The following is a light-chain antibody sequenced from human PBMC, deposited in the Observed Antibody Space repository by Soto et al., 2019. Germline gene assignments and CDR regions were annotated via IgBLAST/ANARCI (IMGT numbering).Light chain of an antibody. J-gene: IGKJ3*01. Sequence: EIVLTQPPATLSLSPGERATLSCGASQSVSSSYLAWYQQKPGLAPRLLIYDASSRATGIPDRFSGSGSGTDFTLTISRLEAEDFAVYYCQQYGTSPSTFGPGTKVDIK. V-gene: IGKV3D-20*01. CDR2: DAS. CDR1: QSVSSSY. CDR3: QQYGTSPST.